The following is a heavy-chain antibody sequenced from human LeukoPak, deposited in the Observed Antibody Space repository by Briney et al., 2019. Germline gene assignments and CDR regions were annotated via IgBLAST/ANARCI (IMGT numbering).Heavy chain of an antibody. V-gene: IGHV1-8*01. Sequence: ASVKVSCKASGYTFTSYDINWVRQATGQGLEWMGWMNPNSGNTGYAQKFQGRVTMTRNTSISTAYMELSSLRSEDTAVYYCARSGDYGGNSGNYYYYYGMDVWGQGTTATVSS. CDR3: ARSGDYGGNSGNYYYYYGMDV. D-gene: IGHD4-23*01. CDR2: MNPNSGNT. CDR1: GYTFTSYD. J-gene: IGHJ6*02.